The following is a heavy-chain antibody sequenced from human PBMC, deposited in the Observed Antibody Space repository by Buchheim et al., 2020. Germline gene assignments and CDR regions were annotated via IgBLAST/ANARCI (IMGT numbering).Heavy chain of an antibody. J-gene: IGHJ6*02. V-gene: IGHV3-66*02. Sequence: EVQLVESGGGLVQPGGSLRLSCAASGFTVSSNYMSWVRQAPGKGLEWVSVIYSGGSTYYADSVKGRFTISRDNSKNTLYLQMNSLRAEDTAVYYCARDTVTTEDLVYYYYGMDVWGQGTT. CDR2: IYSGGST. CDR3: ARDTVTTEDLVYYYYGMDV. CDR1: GFTVSSNY. D-gene: IGHD4-11*01.